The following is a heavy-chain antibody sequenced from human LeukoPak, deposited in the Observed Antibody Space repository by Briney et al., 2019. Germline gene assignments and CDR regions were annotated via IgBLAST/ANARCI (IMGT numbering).Heavy chain of an antibody. Sequence: PGGSLRLSCAASGFTFSSYRMSWVRQTPGKGLEWLSYITQTGGTIYYADSVKGRFTISRDNAKNSLYLQMNSLRAEDTAVYYCASLAVADPFDYWGQGTLVTVSS. CDR2: ITQTGGTI. J-gene: IGHJ4*02. V-gene: IGHV3-48*04. CDR1: GFTFSSYR. D-gene: IGHD6-19*01. CDR3: ASLAVADPFDY.